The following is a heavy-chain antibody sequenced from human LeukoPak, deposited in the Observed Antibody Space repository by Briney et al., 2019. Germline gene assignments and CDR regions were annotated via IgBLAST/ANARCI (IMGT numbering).Heavy chain of an antibody. CDR2: IWYGGSNK. J-gene: IGHJ5*02. D-gene: IGHD6-13*01. Sequence: WGSLRLSCAASGFTFSSYGRHWVRQAPGKGLEWVAVIWYGGSNKYYADSVKGRFTISRDNSKNTLYLQMNSLRAEDTAVYYCATHVAAAGLDPWGQGNLVTVSS. CDR3: ATHVAAAGLDP. CDR1: GFTFSSYG. V-gene: IGHV3-33*08.